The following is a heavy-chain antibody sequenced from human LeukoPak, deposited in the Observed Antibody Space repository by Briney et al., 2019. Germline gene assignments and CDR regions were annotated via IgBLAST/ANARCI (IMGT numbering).Heavy chain of an antibody. CDR1: GYTFTNYY. V-gene: IGHV3-11*01. Sequence: GGSLRLSCAASGYTFTNYYMTWLRQAPGKGPEWLALIDPSGNDAYYADSVKGRFTISRDNAKNSLYLQMNGLRVEDTAVYYCTTTGGRDGDFWGQGTLVTVSP. D-gene: IGHD5-24*01. J-gene: IGHJ4*02. CDR3: TTTGGRDGDF. CDR2: IDPSGNDA.